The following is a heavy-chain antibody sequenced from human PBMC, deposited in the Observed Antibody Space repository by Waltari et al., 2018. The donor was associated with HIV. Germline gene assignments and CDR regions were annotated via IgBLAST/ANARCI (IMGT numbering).Heavy chain of an antibody. D-gene: IGHD6-13*01. V-gene: IGHV3-74*01. J-gene: IGHJ4*02. Sequence: EVQLVESGGGLVQPGGSLRLSCAASGFTFSSYWMHWVRQAPGKGLVGVSSINSDGSSTSQADSVKGRFTISRGNAKNTLYLQMNSLRAEDTAVYYCARNLEVAAAGGGVDYWGQGTLVTVSS. CDR2: INSDGSST. CDR1: GFTFSSYW. CDR3: ARNLEVAAAGGGVDY.